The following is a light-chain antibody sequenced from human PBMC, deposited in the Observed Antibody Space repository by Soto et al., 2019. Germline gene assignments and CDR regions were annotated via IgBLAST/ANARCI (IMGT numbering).Light chain of an antibody. Sequence: QSVLTQPPSVSAAPGQKGTISCSGSSSNIGRNYVSWYQHLPGTAPKLLIYDNDKRPSGIPDRFSGSKSGTSATLGITGLQTGDEADYYCGAWDNSLSVVVFGGGTKLTV. J-gene: IGLJ2*01. CDR1: SSNIGRNY. CDR3: GAWDNSLSVVV. V-gene: IGLV1-51*01. CDR2: DND.